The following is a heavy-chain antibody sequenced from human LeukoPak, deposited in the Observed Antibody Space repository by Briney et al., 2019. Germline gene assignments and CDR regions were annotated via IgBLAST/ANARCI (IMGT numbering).Heavy chain of an antibody. D-gene: IGHD3-9*01. CDR2: ISSSNSYI. CDR3: ARGGRSTYFDWSPDY. V-gene: IGHV3-21*01. Sequence: GGSLRLSCAASGFTFADYSMNWVRQAPGKGLEWVSSISSSNSYIYYADSVKGRFTISRDNARNSLFLQMNSLRAEDTAVYYCARGGRSTYFDWSPDYWGQGTLVTVSS. J-gene: IGHJ4*02. CDR1: GFTFADYS.